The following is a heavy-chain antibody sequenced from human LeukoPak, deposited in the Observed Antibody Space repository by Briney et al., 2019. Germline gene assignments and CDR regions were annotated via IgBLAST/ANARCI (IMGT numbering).Heavy chain of an antibody. CDR2: IYYSGST. CDR3: ARDLGQGSSGYYPTPKYFQH. J-gene: IGHJ1*01. Sequence: PSETLSLTCTVSGGSISSSSYYWGWIRQPPGKGLEWIGSIYYSGSTYYNPSLKSRVTISVDTSKNQFSLKLSSVTAADTAVYYCARDLGQGSSGYYPTPKYFQHWGQGTLVTVSS. V-gene: IGHV4-39*07. D-gene: IGHD3-22*01. CDR1: GGSISSSSYY.